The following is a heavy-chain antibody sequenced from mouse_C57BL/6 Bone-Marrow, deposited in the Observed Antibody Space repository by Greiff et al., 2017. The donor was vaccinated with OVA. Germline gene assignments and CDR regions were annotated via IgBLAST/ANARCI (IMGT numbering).Heavy chain of an antibody. J-gene: IGHJ3*01. D-gene: IGHD2-1*01. CDR2: INPNNGGT. CDR1: GYTFTDYY. V-gene: IGHV1-26*01. CDR3: ARGEIYYGNYGAY. Sequence: VQLQQSGPELVKPGASVKISCKASGYTFTDYYMNWVKQSHGKSLEWIGDINPNNGGTSYNQKFKGKATLTVDKSSSTAYMELRSLTSEDSAVYYCARGEIYYGNYGAYWGQGTLVTVSA.